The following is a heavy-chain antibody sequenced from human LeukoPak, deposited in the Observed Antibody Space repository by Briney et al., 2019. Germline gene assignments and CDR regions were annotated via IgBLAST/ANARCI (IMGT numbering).Heavy chain of an antibody. Sequence: GGSLRLSCAASGFTFRSYDMHWVRQAPGKGLEWVAVVWYDESNKYYVDSVKGRFTISRDNSKNTLYLQMNSVGVEDTALYYCAREDSSGAFDIWGQGTMVTVSS. CDR1: GFTFRSYD. V-gene: IGHV3-33*01. D-gene: IGHD3-22*01. CDR2: VWYDESNK. CDR3: AREDSSGAFDI. J-gene: IGHJ3*02.